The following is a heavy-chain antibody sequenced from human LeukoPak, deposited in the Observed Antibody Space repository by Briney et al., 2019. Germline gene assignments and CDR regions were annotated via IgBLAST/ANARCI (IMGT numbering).Heavy chain of an antibody. CDR3: TRDGYGDSSRVRFHF. Sequence: GGSLRLSCEASGFMFNMYWMSWVRQAPGKGLEWVSNRKKDGREQYYVDSVKGRFTISRDNSKNSLYLQMNSLRAEDTAVYFCTRDGYGDSSRVRFHFWGQGTLVTVSS. CDR1: GFMFNMYW. D-gene: IGHD3-22*01. CDR2: RKKDGREQ. J-gene: IGHJ4*02. V-gene: IGHV3-7*01.